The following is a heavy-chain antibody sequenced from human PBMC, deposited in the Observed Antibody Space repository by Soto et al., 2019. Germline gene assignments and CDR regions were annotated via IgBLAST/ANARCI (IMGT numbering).Heavy chain of an antibody. D-gene: IGHD2-8*01. V-gene: IGHV2-5*01. CDR2: IHWNDAK. CDR1: GFSLSTSGVG. Sequence: QITLKESGPTLVKPTQTLTLTCTFSGFSLSTSGVGVVWVRQPPGKALEWLALIHWNDAKHYNSSLKSRLTISKDTSKNTVVLTMTNMVPVDTATYYCAHREGIMVPGFDPWGPGTLVAVSS. CDR3: AHREGIMVPGFDP. J-gene: IGHJ5*02.